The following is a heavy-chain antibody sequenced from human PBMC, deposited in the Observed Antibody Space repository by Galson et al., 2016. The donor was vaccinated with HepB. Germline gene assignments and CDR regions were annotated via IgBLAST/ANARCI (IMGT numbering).Heavy chain of an antibody. Sequence: SPRLSCAESGFTFSRYGMHWVRQAPGKGLEWVAVIPYDGGDKQYADSEKGRFTVSRDNSKNTLFLQMNSLRVEDTAVYYCAKLDCGRDCPRDDWGQGTLVTVSS. D-gene: IGHD2-21*02. V-gene: IGHV3-30*19. J-gene: IGHJ4*02. CDR1: GFTFSRYG. CDR3: AKLDCGRDCPRDD. CDR2: IPYDGGDK.